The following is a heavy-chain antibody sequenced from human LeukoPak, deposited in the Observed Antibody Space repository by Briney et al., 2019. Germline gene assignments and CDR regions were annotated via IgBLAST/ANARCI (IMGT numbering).Heavy chain of an antibody. J-gene: IGHJ4*02. CDR1: GFSFSSYA. Sequence: GGSLRLSCAASGFSFSSYAVSWVRQAPGKGLERVSGISDGGSRTYYADSVKGRFTISRDDSKNTLYLQMNSLRAEDTAVYYCAKVQLGIGVDYWGQGTLVTVSS. CDR3: AKVQLGIGVDY. D-gene: IGHD7-27*01. V-gene: IGHV3-23*01. CDR2: ISDGGSRT.